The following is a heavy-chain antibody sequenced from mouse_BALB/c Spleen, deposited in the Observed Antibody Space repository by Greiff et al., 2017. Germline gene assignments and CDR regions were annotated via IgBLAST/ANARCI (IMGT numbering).Heavy chain of an antibody. CDR3: TGAMVVFDY. CDR1: GYTFTSYW. V-gene: IGHV1-5*01. D-gene: IGHD1-1*01. Sequence: EVQLQQSGTVLARPGASVKISCKASGYTFTSYWMHWVKQRPGQGLEWIGAIYRGNSDTSYNQKFKGKAKLTAVTSTSTGYMELSSLTNEDCAIYYGTGAMVVFDYWGQGTTVTVSS. J-gene: IGHJ2*01. CDR2: IYRGNSDT.